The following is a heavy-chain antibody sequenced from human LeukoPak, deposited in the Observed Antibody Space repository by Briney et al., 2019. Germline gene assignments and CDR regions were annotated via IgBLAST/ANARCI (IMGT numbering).Heavy chain of an antibody. CDR3: AGHYYDSSGYYSKYYFDY. V-gene: IGHV4-61*02. Sequence: SQTLYLTCAVSGGSISSGSYYWSWIRLPAWKELLCIERIYTVGITNYNPSLKSRVTISVDTSKNQFSLKLSSVTAADTAVYYCAGHYYDSSGYYSKYYFDYWGQGTLVTVSS. D-gene: IGHD3-22*01. CDR2: IYTVGIT. J-gene: IGHJ4*02. CDR1: GGSISSGSYY.